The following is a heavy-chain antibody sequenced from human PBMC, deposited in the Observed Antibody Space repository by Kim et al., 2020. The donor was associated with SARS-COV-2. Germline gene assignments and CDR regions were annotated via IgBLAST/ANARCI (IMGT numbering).Heavy chain of an antibody. J-gene: IGHJ4*02. CDR2: IYYSGGT. CDR3: ARVLDSSWYFS. CDR1: GGSISSYY. D-gene: IGHD6-13*01. V-gene: IGHV4-59*01. Sequence: SETLSLTCTVSGGSISSYYWSWIRQPPGKGLEWIGDIYYSGGTNYNPSLKSRVTISVDTSKNQSSLKLSSVTAADTAVYYCARVLDSSWYFSWGQGTLVTVSS.